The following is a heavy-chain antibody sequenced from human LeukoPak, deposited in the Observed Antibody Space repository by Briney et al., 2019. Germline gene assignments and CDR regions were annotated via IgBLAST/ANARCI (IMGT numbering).Heavy chain of an antibody. CDR1: GGTFISYA. J-gene: IGHJ6*02. V-gene: IGHV1-69*04. D-gene: IGHD3-10*01. CDR3: ATPGPLWFGEPSVGMDV. CDR2: IIPILGIA. Sequence: GASVKVSCKASGGTFISYAISWVGQAPGQGLEWMGRIIPILGIANYAQKFQGRVTITADKSTSTAYMELSSLRSEDTAVYYCATPGPLWFGEPSVGMDVWGQGTTVTVSS.